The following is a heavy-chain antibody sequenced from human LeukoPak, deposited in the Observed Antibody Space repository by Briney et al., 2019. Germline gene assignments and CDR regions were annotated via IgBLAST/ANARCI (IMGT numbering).Heavy chain of an antibody. V-gene: IGHV2-5*02. CDR3: AHNRAMVRGVILDY. D-gene: IGHD3-10*01. CDR2: IYWDDDK. Sequence: SGPTLVNPTQTLTLTCTFSGFSLITNRVAVGWIRQPPGKALEWLALIYWDDDKRYSPSLKSRLTITKDTSKNQVVLTMTNMDPVDTATYYCAHNRAMVRGVILDYWGQGTLVTVSS. J-gene: IGHJ4*02. CDR1: GFSLITNRVA.